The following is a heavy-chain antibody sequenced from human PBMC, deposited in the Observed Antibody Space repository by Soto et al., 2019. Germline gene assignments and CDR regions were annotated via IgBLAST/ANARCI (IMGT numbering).Heavy chain of an antibody. CDR2: IYYSGST. D-gene: IGHD5-18*01. Sequence: SETLSLTCTVSGGSISSGDYYWSWIRQPPGKGLEWIGYIYYSGSTYYNPSLKSRVTISVDTSKNQFSLKLSSVTAADTAVYYCARAGLAMVRPYGMEVWGQGTTVTVSS. V-gene: IGHV4-30-4*01. J-gene: IGHJ6*02. CDR3: ARAGLAMVRPYGMEV. CDR1: GGSISSGDYY.